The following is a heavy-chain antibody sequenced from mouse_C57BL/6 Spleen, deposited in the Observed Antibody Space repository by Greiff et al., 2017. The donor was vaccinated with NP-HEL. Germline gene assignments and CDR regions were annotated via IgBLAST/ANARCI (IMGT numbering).Heavy chain of an antibody. CDR2: ISSGGDYI. D-gene: IGHD2-5*01. Sequence: EVQLVESGEGLVKPGGSLKLSCAASGFTFSSYAMSWVRQTPEKRLEWVAYISSGGDYIYYADTVKGRFTISRDNARNTLYLQMSSLKSEDTAMYYCTRDSNYGYYFDYWGQGTTLTVSS. CDR3: TRDSNYGYYFDY. CDR1: GFTFSSYA. V-gene: IGHV5-9-1*02. J-gene: IGHJ2*01.